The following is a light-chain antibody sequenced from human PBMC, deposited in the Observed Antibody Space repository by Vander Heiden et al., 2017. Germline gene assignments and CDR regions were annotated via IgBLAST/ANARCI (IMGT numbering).Light chain of an antibody. CDR2: GAS. J-gene: IGKJ4*01. Sequence: DIFFTQSSVTLSLSPGERATLSCRASQTVSSRYLAWYQQKPGQAPRLLIYGASSRATGIPDRFSGSGSGTDFTLTVTRLEPEDSAVYYCQQYGSSPTFGGGTKVEIK. V-gene: IGKV3-20*01. CDR3: QQYGSSPT. CDR1: QTVSSRY.